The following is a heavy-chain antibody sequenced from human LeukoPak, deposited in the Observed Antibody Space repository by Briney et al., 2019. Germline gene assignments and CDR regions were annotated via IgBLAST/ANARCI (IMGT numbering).Heavy chain of an antibody. J-gene: IGHJ6*02. Sequence: PETLSLTCAVYGGPFSGYYWSWIRQPPGKGLEWIGEINHSGSTNYNPSLKSRVTLSVDTSKNQFSLKLSSVTAADTAVYYCARGASPYYYGMDVWGQGTTVTVSS. CDR2: INHSGST. D-gene: IGHD5-12*01. V-gene: IGHV4-34*01. CDR3: ARGASPYYYGMDV. CDR1: GGPFSGYY.